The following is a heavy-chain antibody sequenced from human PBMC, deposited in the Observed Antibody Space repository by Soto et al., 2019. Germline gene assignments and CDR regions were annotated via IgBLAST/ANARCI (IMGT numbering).Heavy chain of an antibody. V-gene: IGHV3-33*01. Sequence: QGQLVESGGGVVQPGGSLRLSCAASGFTLNSSGMHWVRQAQGKGLEWVAVIWYDGSSKFYADSVKGRFTISRDNSENTLNLQMNSLRAEDTAVYYCARGIGYNYGAFDQWGQGTLVTVSS. J-gene: IGHJ4*02. CDR3: ARGIGYNYGAFDQ. CDR2: IWYDGSSK. CDR1: GFTLNSSG. D-gene: IGHD5-18*01.